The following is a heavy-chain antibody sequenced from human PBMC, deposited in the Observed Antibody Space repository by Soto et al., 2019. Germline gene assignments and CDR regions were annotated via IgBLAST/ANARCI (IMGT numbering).Heavy chain of an antibody. V-gene: IGHV1-18*04. Sequence: GASVKVSCKASGYTFTSYGISWVRQAPGQGLEWMGWISAYNGNTNYAQKLQGRVTMTTDTSTSTAYMELRSLRSDDTAVYYCARTELYYDSSGYYPFDYWGQGTLVTVSS. CDR1: GYTFTSYG. CDR3: ARTELYYDSSGYYPFDY. J-gene: IGHJ4*02. D-gene: IGHD3-22*01. CDR2: ISAYNGNT.